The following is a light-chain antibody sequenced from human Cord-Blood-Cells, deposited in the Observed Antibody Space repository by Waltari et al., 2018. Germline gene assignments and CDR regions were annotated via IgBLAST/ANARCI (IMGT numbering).Light chain of an antibody. CDR3: QQYNSYWWT. Sequence: DIQMTQSPSTLSASVGDRVTLTCRASQSISSWLAWYQQNPGKAPKLLSYDASSLESGVPSSFSGSGSGTEFTLTIRSLQPDDFATYYCQQYNSYWWTFGRGTKVEIK. CDR2: DAS. CDR1: QSISSW. J-gene: IGKJ1*01. V-gene: IGKV1-5*01.